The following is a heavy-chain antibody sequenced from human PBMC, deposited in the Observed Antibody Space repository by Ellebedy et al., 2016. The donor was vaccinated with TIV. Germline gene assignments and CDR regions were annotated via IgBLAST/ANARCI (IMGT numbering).Heavy chain of an antibody. CDR3: ARGRVRGVNWFDP. CDR1: GYTFTSYA. CDR2: INAGNGNT. Sequence: ASVKVSXXASGYTFTSYAMHWVRQAPGQRLEWMGWINAGNGNTKYSQKFQGRVTITRDTSASTAYMELSSLRSEDTAVYYCARGRVRGVNWFDPWGQGTLVTVSS. J-gene: IGHJ5*02. V-gene: IGHV1-3*01. D-gene: IGHD3-10*01.